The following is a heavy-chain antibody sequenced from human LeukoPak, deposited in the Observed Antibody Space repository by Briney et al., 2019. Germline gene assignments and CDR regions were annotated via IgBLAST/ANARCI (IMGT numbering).Heavy chain of an antibody. CDR1: GHPISSYY. Sequence: PSEPLSLPCTVSGHPISSYYGSWIRHPPGKGLEWIGYIYYSGSTNYNPSLKSRVTISVDTSKNQFSLKLSSVTAADTAVYYCAREDAATKIDYWGQGTLVTVSS. D-gene: IGHD2-15*01. V-gene: IGHV4-59*01. J-gene: IGHJ4*02. CDR2: IYYSGST. CDR3: AREDAATKIDY.